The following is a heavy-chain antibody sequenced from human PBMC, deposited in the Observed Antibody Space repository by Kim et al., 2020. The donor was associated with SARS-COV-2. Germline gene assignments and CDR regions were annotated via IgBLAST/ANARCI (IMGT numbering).Heavy chain of an antibody. CDR1: GFTFSNYA. D-gene: IGHD1-20*01. J-gene: IGHJ4*02. CDR3: AKDGVMPGIMHD. CDR2: ITGSGGDT. V-gene: IGHV3-23*01. Sequence: GGSLRLSCAASGFTFSNYAMRWVRQAPGKGLQWVSGITGSGGDTSYADSAKGRFTISRDNSKNTLYLQMNSLRAEDTALYYCAKDGVMPGIMHDWGQGTL.